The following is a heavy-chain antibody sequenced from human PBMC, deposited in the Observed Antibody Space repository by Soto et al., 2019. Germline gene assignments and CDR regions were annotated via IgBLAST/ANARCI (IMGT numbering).Heavy chain of an antibody. CDR1: GFTFSSYG. Sequence: GGSLRLSCAASGFTFSSYGMHWVRQAPGKGLEWVAVISYDGNNKYYADSVKGRFTISRDNSKNTLYLQMNSLRAEDTAVYYCAKDLLLTTVVTGVPDYYYGMDVWGQGTTVTVSS. V-gene: IGHV3-30*18. D-gene: IGHD4-17*01. J-gene: IGHJ6*02. CDR2: ISYDGNNK. CDR3: AKDLLLTTVVTGVPDYYYGMDV.